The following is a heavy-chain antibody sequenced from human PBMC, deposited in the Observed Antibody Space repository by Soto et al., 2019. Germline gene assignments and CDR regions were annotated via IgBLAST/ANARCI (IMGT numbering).Heavy chain of an antibody. V-gene: IGHV3-7*03. CDR2: INKNGGEK. J-gene: IGHJ4*02. CDR3: ARPWDTAMVSTWNY. Sequence: EVQLVESGGGLVQPGGSLRLSCAASGFTFSSYSMSWVRQAPWKGLEWVANINKNGGEKYYVDSVKGRFTISRDNAKNSLYLQMNSLRAEDTAVYYCARPWDTAMVSTWNYWGQGTLVTVSS. CDR1: GFTFSSYS. D-gene: IGHD5-18*01.